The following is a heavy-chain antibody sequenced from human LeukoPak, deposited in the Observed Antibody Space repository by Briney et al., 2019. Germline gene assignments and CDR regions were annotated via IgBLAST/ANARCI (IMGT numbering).Heavy chain of an antibody. CDR1: GFTFSSYA. CDR2: IKGSGDST. CDR3: AKGEVVPAAIYGMDV. V-gene: IGHV3-23*01. J-gene: IGHJ6*02. Sequence: GGSLRLSCAASGFTFSSYAMNWVRQAPGKGPEWVSLIKGSGDSTYYADSVRGRFTISRDNSKNTLYLQMNSLRGEDTAVYYCAKGEVVPAAIYGMDVWGQGTTVTVS. D-gene: IGHD2-2*02.